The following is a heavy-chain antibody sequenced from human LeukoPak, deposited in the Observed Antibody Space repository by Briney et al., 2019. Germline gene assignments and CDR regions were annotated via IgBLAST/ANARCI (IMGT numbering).Heavy chain of an antibody. CDR1: GFTFSDYY. CDR3: ARANQQYYYGSGNAFDI. V-gene: IGHV3-11*04. Sequence: GGSLRLSCAASGFTFSDYYMSWIRQAPGKGLEWASYISSSGSTIYYADSVKGRFTISRDNAKNSLYLQMNSLRAEDTAVYYCARANQQYYYGSGNAFDIWGQGTMVTVSS. J-gene: IGHJ3*02. CDR2: ISSSGSTI. D-gene: IGHD3-10*01.